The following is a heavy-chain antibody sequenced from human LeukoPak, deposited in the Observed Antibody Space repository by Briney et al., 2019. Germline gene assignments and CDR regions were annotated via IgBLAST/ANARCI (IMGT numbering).Heavy chain of an antibody. V-gene: IGHV4-39*07. Sequence: SETLSLTCTVSGGSISSRSYYWGWIRQPPGKGLEWIGTIYYSGSTYYNPSLKSRVTISVDTSKNQFSLKVRSVTAADTAVYYCARERDFNDSSGSPSYWGQGTLVIVSS. CDR1: GGSISSRSYY. D-gene: IGHD3-22*01. CDR3: ARERDFNDSSGSPSY. CDR2: IYYSGST. J-gene: IGHJ4*02.